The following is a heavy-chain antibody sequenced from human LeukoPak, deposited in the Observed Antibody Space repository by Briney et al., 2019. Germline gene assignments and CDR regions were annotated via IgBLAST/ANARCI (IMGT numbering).Heavy chain of an antibody. CDR3: AREYYGGYIDY. Sequence: GGSLRLSCAATGFTFSTYSMHWVRQAPGKGLESVSAISSNGGSTYYANSVKGRFTISRDNSKNTLYLQMGSLRAEDMAVYYCAREYYGGYIDYWGQGTLVTVSS. V-gene: IGHV3-64*01. J-gene: IGHJ4*02. CDR1: GFTFSTYS. D-gene: IGHD2-21*01. CDR2: ISSNGGST.